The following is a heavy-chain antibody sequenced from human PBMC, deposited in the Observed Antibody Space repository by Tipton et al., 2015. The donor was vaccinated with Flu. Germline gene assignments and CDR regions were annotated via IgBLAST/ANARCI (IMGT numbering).Heavy chain of an antibody. V-gene: IGHV4-34*01. J-gene: IGHJ6*02. CDR1: GGSFSGYL. D-gene: IGHD6-19*01. CDR3: ARSFRVAVIGGMDV. Sequence: LRLSCGVSGGSFSGYLWTWIRLSPGKGLEWIGEINDSGATYYNPSLKSRVTISVQTSKAQLSLNLRSLTAADAGIYYCARSFRVAVIGGMDVWGQGTTVTVSS. CDR2: INDSGAT.